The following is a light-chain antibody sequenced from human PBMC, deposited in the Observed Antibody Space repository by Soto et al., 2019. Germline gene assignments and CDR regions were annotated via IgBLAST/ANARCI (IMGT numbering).Light chain of an antibody. CDR1: QSVSSSS. Sequence: EIVLTQSPGTLSLSPGEIATLSCRAIQSVSSSSLAWYQQKPGQAPRLLIYNTSSRPTGVPDRFSGSGSETDFTLIISGLEPEDFALYYCQQYGSSRPTFGQGTKVEI. CDR3: QQYGSSRPT. J-gene: IGKJ1*01. CDR2: NTS. V-gene: IGKV3-20*01.